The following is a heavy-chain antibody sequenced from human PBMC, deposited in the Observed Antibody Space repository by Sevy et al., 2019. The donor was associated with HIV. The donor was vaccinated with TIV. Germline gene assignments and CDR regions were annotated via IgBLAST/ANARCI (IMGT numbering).Heavy chain of an antibody. CDR2: ISGIGSRT. D-gene: IGHD6-13*01. CDR3: AKGDYSMFDS. J-gene: IGHJ5*01. Sequence: GGSLRLSCAASGFTFISYAMDWVRQAPQGGLEWVSRISGIGSRTFYSNSVKGRFTISRDNSKNTLYLQMNSLRAEDSAVYFCAKGDYSMFDSWGQGTLVTVSS. CDR1: GFTFISYA. V-gene: IGHV3-23*01.